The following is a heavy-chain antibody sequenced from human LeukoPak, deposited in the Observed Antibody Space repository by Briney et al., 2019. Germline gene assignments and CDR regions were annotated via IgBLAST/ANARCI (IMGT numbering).Heavy chain of an antibody. CDR3: ARGRYRYDFWSGYPVDY. J-gene: IGHJ4*02. Sequence: ASVKVSCKASGYTFTSYDIYWVRQATGQGLEWMGWMNPNSGNTGYAQKFQGRVTITRNTPISTAYMELSSLRSEDTAVYYCARGRYRYDFWSGYPVDYWGQGTLVTVSS. V-gene: IGHV1-8*03. CDR1: GYTFTSYD. D-gene: IGHD3-3*01. CDR2: MNPNSGNT.